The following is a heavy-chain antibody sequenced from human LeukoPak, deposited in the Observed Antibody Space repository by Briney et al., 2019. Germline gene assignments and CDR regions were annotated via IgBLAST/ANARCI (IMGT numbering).Heavy chain of an antibody. J-gene: IGHJ4*02. Sequence: GGSLRLSCAASGFTFSSYAMHWVRQAPGKGLEWVAVISYDGSNKYYADSVKGRFTISRDNSKNTLYLQMNSLRAEDTAVYYCARGDYYDSSGHDYWGQGTLVTVSS. CDR2: ISYDGSNK. CDR3: ARGDYYDSSGHDY. D-gene: IGHD3-22*01. CDR1: GFTFSSYA. V-gene: IGHV3-30-3*01.